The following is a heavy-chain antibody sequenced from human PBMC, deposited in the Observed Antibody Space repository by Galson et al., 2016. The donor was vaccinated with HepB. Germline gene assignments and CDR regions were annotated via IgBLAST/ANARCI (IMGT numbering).Heavy chain of an antibody. CDR1: GWPFSNYG. CDR3: AGGLGMMPLADY. CDR2: IWDAGSQK. V-gene: IGHV3-33*01. D-gene: IGHD3-16*01. J-gene: IGHJ4*02. Sequence: SLRLSCAASGWPFSNYGMHWFRQAPGKGLEWVATIWDAGSQKYYADSVKGRFTISRENSKKTLYLQMNNVRVDDTSVYFCAGGLGMMPLADYWGQGTLVIASS.